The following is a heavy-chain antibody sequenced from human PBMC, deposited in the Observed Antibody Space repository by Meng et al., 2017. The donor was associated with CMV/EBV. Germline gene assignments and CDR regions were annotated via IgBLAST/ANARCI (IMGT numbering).Heavy chain of an antibody. CDR1: EFTVNSKY. CDR2: IYSDGST. D-gene: IGHD6-19*01. J-gene: IGHJ4*02. Sequence: EWQLVACGGGLVPPGGSLRLSCAASEFTVNSKYMSWIRQTPGKGLEWLSVIYSDGSTYYADSVKGRFIISRDNSRNTVYLQMNSLRVEDTGVYYCSTIEVYSSGWTPFRYWGQGTLVTVSS. V-gene: IGHV3-66*01. CDR3: STIEVYSSGWTPFRY.